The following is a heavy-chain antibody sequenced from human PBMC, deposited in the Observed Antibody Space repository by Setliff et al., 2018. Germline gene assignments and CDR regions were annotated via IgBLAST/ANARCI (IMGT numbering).Heavy chain of an antibody. J-gene: IGHJ3*02. CDR3: ARDFPPLYSSSFSDAFDI. V-gene: IGHV1-24*01. D-gene: IGHD6-6*01. CDR1: GYRLIEVS. CDR2: FDPEDEET. Sequence: GASVKVSCKVSGYRLIEVSMHWVRQAPGKGLEWMGGFDPEDEETIYAQKLQGRVTMTTDTSTSTAYMELRSLRSDDTAVYYCARDFPPLYSSSFSDAFDIWGQGTMVTVSS.